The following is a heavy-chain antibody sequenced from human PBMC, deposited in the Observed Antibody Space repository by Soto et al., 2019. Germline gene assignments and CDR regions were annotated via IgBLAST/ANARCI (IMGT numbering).Heavy chain of an antibody. D-gene: IGHD2-15*01. Sequence: SGPTLVNPTQTLTLTCTFSGFSLSTSGVGVGWIRQPPGKALEWLALIYWNDDKRYSPSLKSRLTITKDTSKNQVVLTMTNMDPVDTATYYCAHRLGYCSGGSCYPEGFNWFDPWGQGTLVTVSS. V-gene: IGHV2-5*01. CDR3: AHRLGYCSGGSCYPEGFNWFDP. CDR2: IYWNDDK. J-gene: IGHJ5*02. CDR1: GFSLSTSGVG.